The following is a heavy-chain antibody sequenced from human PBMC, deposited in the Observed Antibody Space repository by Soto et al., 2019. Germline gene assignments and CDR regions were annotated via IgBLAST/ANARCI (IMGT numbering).Heavy chain of an antibody. V-gene: IGHV3-33*01. CDR2: IWYDGSNK. CDR1: GFTFSSYG. J-gene: IGHJ4*02. Sequence: SLRLSCAASGFTFSSYGVHWVRQAPGKGLEWVAVIWYDGSNKYYADSVKGRFTISRDNSKNTLYLQMNSLRAEDTAVYYCARVFGSSSALDYWGQGTLVTVSS. D-gene: IGHD3-10*02. CDR3: ARVFGSSSALDY.